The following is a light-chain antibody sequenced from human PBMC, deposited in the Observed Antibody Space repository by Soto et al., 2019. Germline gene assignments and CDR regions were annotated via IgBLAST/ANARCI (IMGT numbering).Light chain of an antibody. Sequence: DIQITQSPSSLSASVGDRVTITCRAGQTIGRNLIWYQQKPGKAPKLLIYAASSLQSGVPSRFSGSGAGTDFTLTINTMQPEDFANYFCQQSYTSPLTFGGGTKVDIK. J-gene: IGKJ4*01. CDR3: QQSYTSPLT. CDR1: QTIGRN. CDR2: AAS. V-gene: IGKV1-39*01.